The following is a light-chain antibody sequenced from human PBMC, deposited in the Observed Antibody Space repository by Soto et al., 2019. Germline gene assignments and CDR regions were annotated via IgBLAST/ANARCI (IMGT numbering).Light chain of an antibody. V-gene: IGKV3-15*01. CDR1: QSVSSN. CDR2: GAS. CDR3: QQYNNWPLT. J-gene: IGKJ4*01. Sequence: EIVMTPSPAPLSLSPGERATLSGRASQSVSSNLAWYQQKPGQAPRLLIYGASTRATGIPARFSGSGSGTEFTLTISSLQSEDFAVYYCQQYNNWPLTFGGGTKVDI.